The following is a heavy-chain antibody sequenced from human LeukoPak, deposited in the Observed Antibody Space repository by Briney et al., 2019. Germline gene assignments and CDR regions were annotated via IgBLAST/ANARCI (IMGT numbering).Heavy chain of an antibody. CDR2: IYSGGST. V-gene: IGHV3-53*01. J-gene: IGHJ4*02. CDR3: ARESLLGYGALDY. D-gene: IGHD4-17*01. Sequence: GGSLRLSCATSGLTVSSNCMSWVRQAPGKGLEWVSFIYSGGSTYYTDSVKGRFTISRDNAKNSLYLQMNSLRAEDTAVYYCARESLLGYGALDYWGQGTLVTVSS. CDR1: GLTVSSNC.